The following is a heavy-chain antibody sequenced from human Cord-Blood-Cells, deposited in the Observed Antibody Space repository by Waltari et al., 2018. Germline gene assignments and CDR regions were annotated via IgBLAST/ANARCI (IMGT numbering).Heavy chain of an antibody. V-gene: IGHV3-30-3*01. Sequence: QVQLVASGGGVVHPGRSLRLSCDAYGFTFSSFAMQWVRQAPGKGRGWVAVISYEGSNEYYAEAEKGRFTISRDNSKSTLYLQMNSLRAEDTAVYYCARDQRAARPGYFDYWSQGTLVTVSS. CDR3: ARDQRAARPGYFDY. CDR1: GFTFSSFA. J-gene: IGHJ4*02. CDR2: ISYEGSNE. D-gene: IGHD6-6*01.